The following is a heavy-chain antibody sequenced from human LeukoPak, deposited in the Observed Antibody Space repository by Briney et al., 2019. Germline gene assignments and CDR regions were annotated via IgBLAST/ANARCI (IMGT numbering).Heavy chain of an antibody. J-gene: IGHJ5*02. CDR2: INESGST. V-gene: IGHV4-34*01. D-gene: IGHD3-3*01. CDR1: GGSFSGYY. CDR3: ARHAYYDFWSAYRYNWFDP. Sequence: PSETLSLTCGVSGGSFSGYYWSWIRQSPGKGLEWIGEINESGSTDYNPSLMSRVSISLDTSNNQFSLTLSSVTAADTAVYYCARHAYYDFWSAYRYNWFDPWGQGTLVTVSS.